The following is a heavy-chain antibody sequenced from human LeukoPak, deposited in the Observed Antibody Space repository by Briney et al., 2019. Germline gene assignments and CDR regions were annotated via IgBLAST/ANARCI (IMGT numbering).Heavy chain of an antibody. V-gene: IGHV3-9*03. Sequence: GRSLRLSCAASGFTFDDYAMHWVRQAPGKGLEWVSGISWNSGRIGYADSVKGRFTISRDNAKNSLYLQMNSLRAEDMALYYCAKDILTNYDSWGYDYWGQGTLVTVSS. D-gene: IGHD3-3*01. CDR2: ISWNSGRI. J-gene: IGHJ4*02. CDR3: AKDILTNYDSWGYDY. CDR1: GFTFDDYA.